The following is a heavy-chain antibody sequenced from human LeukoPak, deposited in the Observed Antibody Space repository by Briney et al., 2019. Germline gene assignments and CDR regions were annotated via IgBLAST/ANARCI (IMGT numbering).Heavy chain of an antibody. D-gene: IGHD6-19*01. CDR3: ARDVWVAVADYYYYYGMDV. J-gene: IGHJ6*02. CDR1: GFTFSSYE. Sequence: GGSLRLSCAASGFTFSSYEMNWVRQAPGNGLEWVSYISSSGSTIYYADSVKGRFTISRDNAKNSLYLQMNSLRAEDTAVYYCARDVWVAVADYYYYYGMDVWGQGTTVTVSS. V-gene: IGHV3-48*03. CDR2: ISSSGSTI.